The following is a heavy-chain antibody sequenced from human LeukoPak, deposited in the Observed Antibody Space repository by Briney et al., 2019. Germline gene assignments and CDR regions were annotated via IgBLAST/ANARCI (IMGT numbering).Heavy chain of an antibody. CDR2: ISGSGGRT. D-gene: IGHD2-2*01. V-gene: IGHV3-23*01. CDR1: GFTFSNYG. Sequence: GGSLRLSCAASGFTFSNYGMSWVRQAPGKGLEWVSAISGSGGRTYHADSVKGRFTISRDNSKNTLYLQMNSLRAEDTAVYYCAKPFQLYYFDYWGQGTLVTVSS. J-gene: IGHJ4*02. CDR3: AKPFQLYYFDY.